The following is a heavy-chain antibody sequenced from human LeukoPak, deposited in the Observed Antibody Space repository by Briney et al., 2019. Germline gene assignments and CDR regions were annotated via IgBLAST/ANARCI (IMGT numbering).Heavy chain of an antibody. CDR3: ARDDYGDYVGPHYFDY. V-gene: IGHV1-18*01. CDR1: GYTFTSYG. J-gene: IGHJ4*02. CDR2: ISAYNGNT. D-gene: IGHD4-17*01. Sequence: ASVKVSCKASGYTFTSYGISWVRQAPGQGLEWMGWISAYNGNTNYTQKLQGRVTMTTDTSTSTAYMELRSLRSDDTAVYYCARDDYGDYVGPHYFDYWGQGTLVTVSS.